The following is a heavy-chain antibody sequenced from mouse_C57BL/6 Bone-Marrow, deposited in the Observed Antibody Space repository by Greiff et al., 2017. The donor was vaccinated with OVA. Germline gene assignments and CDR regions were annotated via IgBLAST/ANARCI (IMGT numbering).Heavy chain of an antibody. CDR2: IWRGGST. J-gene: IGHJ3*01. CDR1: GFSLTSYG. CDR3: AKPHYDSAWFAY. D-gene: IGHD2-4*01. V-gene: IGHV2-5*01. Sequence: QVQLQQSGPGLVQPSQSLSITCTVSGFSLTSYGVHWVRQSPGKGLEWLGVIWRGGSTDYNAAFMSRLSITKDNSKSQVFLKMNSLQAYDTAIYYCAKPHYDSAWFAYWGQGTLVTVSA.